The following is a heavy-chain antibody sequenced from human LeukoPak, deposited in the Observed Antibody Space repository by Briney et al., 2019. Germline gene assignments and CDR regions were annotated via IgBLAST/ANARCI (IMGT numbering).Heavy chain of an antibody. J-gene: IGHJ4*02. CDR3: ASELPRYCSSTSCLIFDY. V-gene: IGHV3-21*04. CDR2: ISSSSSYI. Sequence: RGSLRLSCAASGFTFSSSHMNWVRQAPGKGLEWVSSISSSSSYIYYADSVKGRFTISRDNSKNTLYLQMNSLRAEDTAVYYCASELPRYCSSTSCLIFDYWGQGTLVTVSS. D-gene: IGHD2-2*01. CDR1: GFTFSSSH.